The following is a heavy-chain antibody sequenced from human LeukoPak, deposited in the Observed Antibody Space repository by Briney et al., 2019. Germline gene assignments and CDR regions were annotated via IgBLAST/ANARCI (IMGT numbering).Heavy chain of an antibody. J-gene: IGHJ4*02. CDR1: GGSISSGSYY. D-gene: IGHD3-10*01. CDR3: ARSMVRGVTGPGDYFDY. CDR2: IYTSGST. V-gene: IGHV4-61*02. Sequence: SETLSLTCSVSGGSISSGSYYWSWIRQPAGKGLEWIGRIYTSGSTNYNPSLKSRVTISVDTSKNQFSLKLSSVTAADTAVYYCARSMVRGVTGPGDYFDYWGQGTLVTVSS.